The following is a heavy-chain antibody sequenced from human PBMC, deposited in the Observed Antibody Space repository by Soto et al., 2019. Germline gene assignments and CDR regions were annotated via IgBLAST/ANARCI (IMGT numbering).Heavy chain of an antibody. CDR1: GFTFSSYE. CDR3: ARDSEVVVPAAIVSYFDY. J-gene: IGHJ4*02. Sequence: GGSLRLSCAASGFTFSSYEMNWVRQAPGKGLEWVSYISSSSSTIYYADSVRGRFTISRDNAKNSLYLQMNSLRAEDTAVYYCARDSEVVVPAAIVSYFDYWGQGTLVTVS. D-gene: IGHD2-2*02. CDR2: ISSSSSTI. V-gene: IGHV3-48*03.